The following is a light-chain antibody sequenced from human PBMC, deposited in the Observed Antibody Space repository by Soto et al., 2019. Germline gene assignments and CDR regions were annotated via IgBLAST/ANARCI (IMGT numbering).Light chain of an antibody. J-gene: IGKJ1*01. CDR2: GAS. Sequence: EIVLTQSPGTLSLSPGEGATLSCRASQSINSNYLAWYQLKPGQAPRLLIYGASIRATAIPDRFSGSVSGTDFTLTISRLDPEDFAVYFCQQYGTSPRTFGQGTKVEIK. V-gene: IGKV3-20*01. CDR3: QQYGTSPRT. CDR1: QSINSNY.